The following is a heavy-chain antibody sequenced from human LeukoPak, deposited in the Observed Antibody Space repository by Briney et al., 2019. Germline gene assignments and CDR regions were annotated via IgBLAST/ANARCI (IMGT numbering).Heavy chain of an antibody. J-gene: IGHJ4*02. CDR1: GFTFSDHY. CDR2: IRNKASTYTT. V-gene: IGHV3-72*01. D-gene: IGHD4-11*01. CDR3: ARGGSDYTNYYFDY. Sequence: PGGSLRLSCAASGFTFSDHYMDWVRQAPGKGLEWVGRIRNKASTYTTQYAASVKGRFTISRDDSKNSLYLQMNSLKTEDTAMYYCARGGSDYTNYYFDYWGQGILVTVSS.